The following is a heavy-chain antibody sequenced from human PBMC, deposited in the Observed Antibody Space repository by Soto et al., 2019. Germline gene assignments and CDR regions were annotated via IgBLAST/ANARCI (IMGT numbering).Heavy chain of an antibody. CDR3: TRTPTRGASAWFDP. CDR1: GGSFSDHY. CDR2: IHLSGRT. J-gene: IGHJ5*02. V-gene: IGHV4-34*01. Sequence: QVQLQQWGAGLLKPSETLSLTCAVYGGSFSDHYWIWIRQPHGKGLEWIGEIHLSGRTNYNPSLKCRVTISLDTAKNQFCVKLSSVTAADTAVYYCTRTPTRGASAWFDPWGQGTLVSVSS. D-gene: IGHD1-26*01.